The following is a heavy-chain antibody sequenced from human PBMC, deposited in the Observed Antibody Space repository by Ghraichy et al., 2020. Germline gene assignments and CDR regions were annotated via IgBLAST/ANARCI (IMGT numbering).Heavy chain of an antibody. J-gene: IGHJ4*02. CDR1: GFTFSGYA. CDR2: ISGSGGTT. CDR3: ARLPYCGSDCFSYYFDY. V-gene: IGHV3-23*01. Sequence: GGSLRLSCAASGFTFSGYAMSWVRQAPGKGLEWVSAISGSGGTTYYADSVKGHFTISRDNSKNTVYLQMNSLRADDTAVYYRARLPYCGSDCFSYYFDYWGQGTLVTVSS. D-gene: IGHD2-21*01.